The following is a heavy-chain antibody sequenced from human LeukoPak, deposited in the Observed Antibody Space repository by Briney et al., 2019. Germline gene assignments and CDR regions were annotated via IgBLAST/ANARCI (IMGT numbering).Heavy chain of an antibody. J-gene: IGHJ4*02. CDR3: ARLELHYGSGSPYYFDY. V-gene: IGHV4-59*08. Sequence: PSETLSLTCTGSGGSISSYHWSWIRQPPGKGLDGIGYIYYSVSTNYNPSLKSRVTISVDTSKNQFSLKLSSVTAADTAVYYCARLELHYGSGSPYYFDYWGQGTLVTVSS. CDR1: GGSISSYH. D-gene: IGHD3-10*01. CDR2: IYYSVST.